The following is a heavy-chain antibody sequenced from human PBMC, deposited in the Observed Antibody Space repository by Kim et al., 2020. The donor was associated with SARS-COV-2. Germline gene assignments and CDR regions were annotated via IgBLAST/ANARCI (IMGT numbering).Heavy chain of an antibody. V-gene: IGHV3-30*04. J-gene: IGHJ5*02. CDR3: ASRALIAVAGTYWLDP. CDR2: ISYDGTNK. CDR1: GFTFSSSA. D-gene: IGHD6-19*01. Sequence: GGSLRLSCAASGFTFSSSAMLWVRQAPGKGLEWVAVISYDGTNKFYADSVKGRFTISRDNSKNTLYLQMNSLRAEDTAVYYCASRALIAVAGTYWLDPWGQGTLVIVSS.